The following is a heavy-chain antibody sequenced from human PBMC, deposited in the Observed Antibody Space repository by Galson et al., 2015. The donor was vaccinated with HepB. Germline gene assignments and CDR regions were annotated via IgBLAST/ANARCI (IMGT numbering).Heavy chain of an antibody. CDR3: AHRLVGHNNHWDTGVFDD. J-gene: IGHJ4*02. CDR1: GFSLSTSGVG. D-gene: IGHD1/OR15-1a*01. V-gene: IGHV2-5*02. Sequence: PALVKPTQTLTLTCTFSGFSLSTSGVGVAWIRQPPGKALECLALIYWDDDKRYSPSLRNRLAIMKDTSGSHVVLTMTNVDPVDTATYYCAHRLVGHNNHWDTGVFDDWGQGTLVTVSS. CDR2: IYWDDDK.